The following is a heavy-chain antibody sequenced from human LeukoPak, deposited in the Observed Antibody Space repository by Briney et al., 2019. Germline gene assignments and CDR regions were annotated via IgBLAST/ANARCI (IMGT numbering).Heavy chain of an antibody. V-gene: IGHV4-38-2*02. CDR2: IYHSGST. D-gene: IGHD2-2*01. J-gene: IGHJ4*02. CDR1: GYSISSGYY. CDR3: ARVLSSGIVVVPAAILDY. Sequence: PSETLSLTCTISGYSISSGYYWGWIRQPPGKGLEWIGSIYHSGSTYYNPSLKSRVTISVDTSKNQFSLKLSSVTAADTAVYYCARVLSSGIVVVPAAILDYWGQGTLVTVSS.